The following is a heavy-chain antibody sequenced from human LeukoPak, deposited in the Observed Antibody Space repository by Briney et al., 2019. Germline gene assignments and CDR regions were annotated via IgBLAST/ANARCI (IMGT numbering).Heavy chain of an antibody. CDR2: FDPEDGET. J-gene: IGHJ5*02. Sequence: ASVKVPCKVAGYTLTELSMHWVRQAPGKGLEWMGGFDPEDGETIYAQKFQGRVTMTEDTSTDTAYMELSSLRSEDTAVYYCATDAPMYGSGSSYNWFDPWGQGTLVTVSS. V-gene: IGHV1-24*01. D-gene: IGHD3-10*01. CDR3: ATDAPMYGSGSSYNWFDP. CDR1: GYTLTELS.